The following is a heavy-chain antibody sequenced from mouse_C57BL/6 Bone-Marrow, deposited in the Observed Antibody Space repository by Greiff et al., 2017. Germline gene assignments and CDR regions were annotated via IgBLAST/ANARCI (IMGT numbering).Heavy chain of an antibody. J-gene: IGHJ2*01. D-gene: IGHD4-1*01. CDR2: IYPTSGRT. Sequence: QVQLQQPGAELVKPGASVKMSCKASGYTFTSYWITWVKQRPGQGLEWIGDIYPTSGRTNYKEKFKSKAILTVDTSSNTAYMQLSSRPSEDSAVFYCARSGPLGRSFDYWGQGTTLTVSS. CDR3: ARSGPLGRSFDY. CDR1: GYTFTSYW. V-gene: IGHV1-55*01.